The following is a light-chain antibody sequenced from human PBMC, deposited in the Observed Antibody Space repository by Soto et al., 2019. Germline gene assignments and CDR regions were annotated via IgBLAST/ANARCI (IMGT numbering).Light chain of an antibody. Sequence: DIPMTQSPSTLSASVGDRVTITCRASHFISNWLAWYQQKAGKAPNLLIYKASTLVSGVPSRFSGSGSGTDFTLTISSLQPDDSATYYCQQYDTFLTFGGGTKVEIK. CDR2: KAS. V-gene: IGKV1-5*03. CDR1: HFISNW. J-gene: IGKJ4*01. CDR3: QQYDTFLT.